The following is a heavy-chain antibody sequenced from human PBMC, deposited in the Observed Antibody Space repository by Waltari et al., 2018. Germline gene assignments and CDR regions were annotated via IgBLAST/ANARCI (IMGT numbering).Heavy chain of an antibody. CDR3: ARHWATVTTVDY. J-gene: IGHJ4*02. CDR1: GGSISSRSYY. V-gene: IGHV4-39*01. CDR2: IYYSGST. Sequence: QLQLQESGPGLVKPSETLSLNYTVSGGSISSRSYYWGWIRQPPGKGLEWIGSIYYSGSTYYNPSLKSRVTISVDTSKNQFSLKLSSVTAADTAVYYCARHWATVTTVDYWGQGTLVTVSS. D-gene: IGHD4-17*01.